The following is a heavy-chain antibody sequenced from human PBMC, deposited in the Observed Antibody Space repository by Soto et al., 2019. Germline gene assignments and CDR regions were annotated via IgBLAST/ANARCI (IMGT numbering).Heavy chain of an antibody. D-gene: IGHD3-9*01. CDR1: GFTFSNYA. V-gene: IGHV3-23*01. Sequence: VQLLESGGGLVQPGGSLRLSCAASGFTFSNYAMSWVRQAPGKGLEWVSGMSNSGSRTYYADSVKCRFIISRDNSKNTLYLQMNSLRPEVTAVYYCAKAYFDILTGYFGDYWGQGTLVSVSS. CDR3: AKAYFDILTGYFGDY. J-gene: IGHJ4*02. CDR2: MSNSGSRT.